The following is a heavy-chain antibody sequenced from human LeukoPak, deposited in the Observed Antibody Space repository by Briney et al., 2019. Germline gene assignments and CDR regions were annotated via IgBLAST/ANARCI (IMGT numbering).Heavy chain of an antibody. D-gene: IGHD1-26*01. CDR2: ISGSGGTT. Sequence: GGSLRLSCAASGFPFSDYSMNWVRRAPGKGLEWVSGISGSGGTTFYADSVKGRFTISRDNSKNTLHLQMNSLIADDTAVYSCASTAWYNGGYANSFDPWGEGTLVTVSS. CDR1: GFPFSDYS. J-gene: IGHJ5*02. CDR3: ASTAWYNGGYANSFDP. V-gene: IGHV3-23*01.